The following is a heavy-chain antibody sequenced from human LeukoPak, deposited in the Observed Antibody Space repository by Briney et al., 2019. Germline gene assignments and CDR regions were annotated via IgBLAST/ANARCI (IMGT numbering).Heavy chain of an antibody. CDR1: GYTFTSYA. CDR2: INTNTGNP. Sequence: ASVKVSCKASGYTFTSYAMNWVRQAPGQGLEWMGWINTNTGNPTYAQGFTGRFVFSLDTSVSTAYLQISSLKAEDTAVYYCARGGYCSSTSCRYYFDYWGQGTLVTVST. D-gene: IGHD2-2*01. CDR3: ARGGYCSSTSCRYYFDY. J-gene: IGHJ4*02. V-gene: IGHV7-4-1*02.